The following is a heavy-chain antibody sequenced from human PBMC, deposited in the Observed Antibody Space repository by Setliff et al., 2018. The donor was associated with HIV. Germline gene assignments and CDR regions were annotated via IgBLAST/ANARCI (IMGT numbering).Heavy chain of an antibody. V-gene: IGHV4-59*10. D-gene: IGHD3-9*01. CDR3: SKILNLYNYMDA. CDR1: VGSFSGHY. CDR2: IHTSGST. J-gene: IGHJ6*03. Sequence: SETLSLTCAVYVGSFSGHYWTWIRQPAGKGLEWIGHIHTSGSTDYNPSLKSRVTISVDTSTNQFSLKLSSVSAADTAVYYCSKILNLYNYMDAWGKGTSVTVSS.